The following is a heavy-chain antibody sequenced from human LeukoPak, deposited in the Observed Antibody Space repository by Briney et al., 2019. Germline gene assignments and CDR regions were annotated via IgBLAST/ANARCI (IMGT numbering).Heavy chain of an antibody. V-gene: IGHV1-3*03. CDR3: ARGQYYCASGSSFLKRGVSAFDI. CDR1: GYIFISYA. J-gene: IGHJ3*02. Sequence: ASVKVSCKASGYIFISYAMHWVRQAPGQRLEWMGSINAGTGNTKYSQESQGRVTITRDTSASTAYMELSSLRSEDMAVYYCARGQYYCASGSSFLKRGVSAFDIWGQGTMVTVSS. D-gene: IGHD3-10*01. CDR2: INAGTGNT.